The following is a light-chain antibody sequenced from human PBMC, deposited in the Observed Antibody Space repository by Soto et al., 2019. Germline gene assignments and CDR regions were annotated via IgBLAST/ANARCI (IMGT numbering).Light chain of an antibody. Sequence: QSALTQPASVSGSPGQSITISCTGTSSDVGGYNCVSWYQQQPGKAPNLMIYDVSNRPSGVSNRFSGSKSGNTASLTISGLQAEDEADYYCSSYTSSSTYVFGTGTKVTVL. CDR3: SSYTSSSTYV. J-gene: IGLJ1*01. CDR1: SSDVGGYNC. CDR2: DVS. V-gene: IGLV2-14*01.